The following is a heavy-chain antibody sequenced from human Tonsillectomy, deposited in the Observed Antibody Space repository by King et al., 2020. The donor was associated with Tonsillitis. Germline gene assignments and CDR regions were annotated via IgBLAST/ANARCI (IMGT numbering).Heavy chain of an antibody. V-gene: IGHV1-18*01. CDR1: GYTFISYG. J-gene: IGHJ6*02. CDR2: ISANNGNT. CDR3: ERDKEGQQLDRYYRSGMDV. Sequence: VQLVESGAEVKKPGASVKVSCKASGYTFISYGISWVRQAPGQGLEWMGWISANNGNTNYAQKLQGRVTMTTDTSTTTPYMELRSLRSDDTAVYYCERDKEGQQLDRYYRSGMDVWGQGTTVTVSS. D-gene: IGHD6-13*01.